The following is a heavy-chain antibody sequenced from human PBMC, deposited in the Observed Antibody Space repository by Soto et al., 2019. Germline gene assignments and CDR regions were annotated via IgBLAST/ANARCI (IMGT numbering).Heavy chain of an antibody. D-gene: IGHD3-3*01. V-gene: IGHV1-18*01. CDR2: ISAYNGNT. CDR1: GYTFTNYG. CDR3: ARDYFSDY. J-gene: IGHJ4*02. Sequence: QVQLVQSGAEVKKPGASVKVSCQASGYTFTNYGINWVRQAPGQGLEWMGWISAYNGNTKYAQKLQGRVTMTTDPSTSTAYMEMRSLRSDDTVVYYCARDYFSDYWGQGTLVTVSS.